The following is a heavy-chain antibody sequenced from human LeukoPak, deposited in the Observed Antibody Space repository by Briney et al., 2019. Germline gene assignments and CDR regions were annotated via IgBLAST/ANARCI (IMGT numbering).Heavy chain of an antibody. CDR2: ISAYNGNT. D-gene: IGHD2-15*01. V-gene: IGHV1-18*01. CDR1: GYTFNMYG. Sequence: ASVKVSCKASGYTFNMYGISWVRQAPGQGLEWMGWISAYNGNTNYAQKLQGRVTMTTDTSTSTAYMELRSLRSDDTAVYYCARDDIVVVVAATNYYYYYGMDVWGQGTTVTVSS. CDR3: ARDDIVVVVAATNYYYYYGMDV. J-gene: IGHJ6*02.